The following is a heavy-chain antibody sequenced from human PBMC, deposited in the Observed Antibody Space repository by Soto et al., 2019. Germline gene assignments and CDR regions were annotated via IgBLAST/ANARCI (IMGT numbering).Heavy chain of an antibody. V-gene: IGHV1-69*13. CDR3: ATNSGNDIEVVVAATYYYYGMDV. CDR1: GGTFSSYA. J-gene: IGHJ6*02. D-gene: IGHD2-15*01. Sequence: SVKVSCKVSGGTFSSYAIRWVRQAPGQGLEWMGGIIPIFGTANYAQKFQGRVTITADESTSKAYMELSSLISEDTAVYYCATNSGNDIEVVVAATYYYYGMDVWGQGTTVTVSS. CDR2: IIPIFGTA.